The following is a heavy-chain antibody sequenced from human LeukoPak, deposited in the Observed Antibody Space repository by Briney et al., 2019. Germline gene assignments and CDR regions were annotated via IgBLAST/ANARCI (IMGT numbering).Heavy chain of an antibody. CDR1: GFSFSTYA. J-gene: IGHJ4*02. V-gene: IGHV3-23*01. Sequence: GGSLRLSCAASGFSFSTYAMGWVRQAPGKGLEWVSPISSSGHSTYYADSVKGRFTISRDNSKNTLYLQMNSLRVEDTAVYYCAKGGFSYGYVDYWGQGTLVTVSS. CDR2: ISSSGHST. CDR3: AKGGFSYGYVDY. D-gene: IGHD5-18*01.